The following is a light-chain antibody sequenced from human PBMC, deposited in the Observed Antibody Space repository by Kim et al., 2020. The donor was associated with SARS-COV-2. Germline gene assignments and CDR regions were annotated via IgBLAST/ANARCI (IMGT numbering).Light chain of an antibody. V-gene: IGKV3-20*01. CDR3: QQYDTSPPAYT. J-gene: IGKJ2*01. CDR1: QSVSNNY. CDR2: GAS. Sequence: PGERATRSCRASQSVSNNYLAWYQQRPGQAPRLLIYGASSRATGIPDRFSGSGSGTDFTLTISRLEPEDFAVYYCQQYDTSPPAYTFGQGTKLEI.